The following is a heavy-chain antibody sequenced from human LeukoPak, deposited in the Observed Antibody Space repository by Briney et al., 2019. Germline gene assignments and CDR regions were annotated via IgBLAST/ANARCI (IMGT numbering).Heavy chain of an antibody. V-gene: IGHV1-69*13. CDR2: IIPIFGTA. CDR3: ARVTYGYAHSNCYYGMDV. CDR1: GGTFSSYA. D-gene: IGHD5-18*01. J-gene: IGHJ6*02. Sequence: SVKVSCKASGGTFSSYAISWVRQAPGQGLEWMGGIIPIFGTANYAQKFQGRVTITADESTSTAYMELSSLRSEDTAVYYCARVTYGYAHSNCYYGMDVWGQGTTVTVSS.